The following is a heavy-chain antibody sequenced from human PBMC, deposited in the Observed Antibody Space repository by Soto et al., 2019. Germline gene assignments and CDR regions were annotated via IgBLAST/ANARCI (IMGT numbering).Heavy chain of an antibody. CDR1: GYTFTSYD. J-gene: IGHJ3*02. CDR2: ISGYNGNT. CDR3: ARESATTHDGFDI. D-gene: IGHD4-17*01. V-gene: IGHV1-18*01. Sequence: QVQVVQSGAEVKKPGASVKVSCKTSGYTFTSYDISWVRQAPGQGLEWMGWISGYNGNTNYAQKLQGRVTMTTDTSTSTAYLELRSLRSDDTAVYYCARESATTHDGFDIWGHGTMVIVSS.